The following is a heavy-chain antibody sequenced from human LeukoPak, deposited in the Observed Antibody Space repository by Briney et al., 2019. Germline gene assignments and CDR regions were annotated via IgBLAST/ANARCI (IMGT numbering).Heavy chain of an antibody. J-gene: IGHJ3*02. Sequence: ASVKVSCKASGSTFTDYYMHWVRQAPGQGLEWMGWINPNSGGTNFAQKFQGRVTMTRDTSISTAYMELNRLRSDDTAVYYCARDGRSSWDDDAFDIWGQGTMVTVSS. CDR3: ARDGRSSWDDDAFDI. CDR1: GSTFTDYY. D-gene: IGHD6-13*01. V-gene: IGHV1-2*02. CDR2: INPNSGGT.